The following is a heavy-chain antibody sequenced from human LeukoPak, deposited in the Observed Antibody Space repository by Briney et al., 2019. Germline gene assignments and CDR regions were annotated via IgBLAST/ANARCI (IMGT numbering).Heavy chain of an antibody. CDR1: GFTVSSNY. CDR2: IYSGGST. Sequence: GGSLRLSCAPSGFTVSSNYMSWVRKAPGKGLEWVSIIYSGGSTFYADSVKGRFTISRDNSKNTLYLQMNSLRAEDTAVYYCARGGSYLSAFDIWGQGTMVTVSS. D-gene: IGHD1-26*01. CDR3: ARGGSYLSAFDI. V-gene: IGHV3-53*01. J-gene: IGHJ3*02.